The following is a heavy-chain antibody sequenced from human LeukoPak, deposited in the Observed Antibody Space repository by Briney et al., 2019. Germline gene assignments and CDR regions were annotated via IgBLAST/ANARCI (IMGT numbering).Heavy chain of an antibody. CDR2: IKQDGSEK. CDR3: ARDNDIVAVLGMDV. Sequence: GGSLRLSCAASGFTFSSYWMSWVRQAPGKGLEWVANIKQDGSEKYYVDSVKGRFTISGDNAKNSLYLQMNSLRAEDTAVYYCARDNDIVAVLGMDVLGQGTTVTVSS. D-gene: IGHD2-2*01. CDR1: GFTFSSYW. V-gene: IGHV3-7*01. J-gene: IGHJ6*02.